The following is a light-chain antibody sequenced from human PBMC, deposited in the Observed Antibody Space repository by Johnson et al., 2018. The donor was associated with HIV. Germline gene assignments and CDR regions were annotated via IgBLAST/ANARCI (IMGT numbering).Light chain of an antibody. CDR3: GTWDSSLSAGPAV. V-gene: IGLV1-51*02. J-gene: IGLJ1*01. CDR2: ENT. CDR1: SSNIGNNY. Sequence: QSVLTQPPSVSAAPGQKVTISCSGSSSNIGNNYVSWYQHLPGTAPKLLIYENTKRPSGVPDRFSGSKSGTSATLGITGLQTGDEADYYCGTWDSSLSAGPAVFGTGTKVTVL.